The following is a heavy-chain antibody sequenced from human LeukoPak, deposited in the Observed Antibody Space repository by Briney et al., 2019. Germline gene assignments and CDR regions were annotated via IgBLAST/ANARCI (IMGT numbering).Heavy chain of an antibody. CDR2: IIPIFGTA. J-gene: IGHJ6*03. CDR3: ARQYYDSSGYYFYYYYMDV. Sequence: GASVKVSCKASGGTFSSYAISWVRQAPGQGLEWMGGIIPIFGTANYAQKFQGRVTITADESTSTAYMELSSLRSEDTAVYYCARQYYDSSGYYFYYYYMDVWGKGTTVTISS. CDR1: GGTFSSYA. D-gene: IGHD3-22*01. V-gene: IGHV1-69*01.